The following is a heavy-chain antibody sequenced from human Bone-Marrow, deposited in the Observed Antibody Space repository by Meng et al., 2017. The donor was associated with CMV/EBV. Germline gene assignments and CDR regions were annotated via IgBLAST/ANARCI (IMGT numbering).Heavy chain of an antibody. CDR3: AREKVRHYDFWSGRYYYYGMDV. CDR2: ISSSGSTI. Sequence: GGSLRLSCAASGFTFSDYYMSWIRQAPGKGLEWVSYISSSGSTIYYADSVKGRFTISRDNAKNSLYLQMNSLRAEDTAVYYCAREKVRHYDFWSGRYYYYGMDVWGQGTTVTVSS. CDR1: GFTFSDYY. D-gene: IGHD3-3*01. V-gene: IGHV3-11*04. J-gene: IGHJ6*02.